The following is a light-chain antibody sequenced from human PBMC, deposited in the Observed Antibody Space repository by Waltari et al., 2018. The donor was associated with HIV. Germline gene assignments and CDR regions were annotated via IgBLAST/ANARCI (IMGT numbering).Light chain of an antibody. CDR2: LAS. CDR1: QSLLYRNGKNY. CDR3: MQALQTPPFT. Sequence: EIVMTQSPLSLPVTPGEPASISCRSSQSLLYRNGKNYLEWYVQKPGQYPQLLIYLASNRASGVPARFSGSGSGTDFTLKISTVEAEDVGIYYCMQALQTPPFTFGPGTKVDLK. J-gene: IGKJ3*01. V-gene: IGKV2-28*01.